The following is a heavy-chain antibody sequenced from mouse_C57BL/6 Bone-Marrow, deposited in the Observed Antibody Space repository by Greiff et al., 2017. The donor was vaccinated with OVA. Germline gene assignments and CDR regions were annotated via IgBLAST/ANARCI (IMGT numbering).Heavy chain of an antibody. CDR1: GYTFTNYW. CDR3: GRYDDGSSYYFDY. J-gene: IGHJ2*01. CDR2: IYPGGGYT. D-gene: IGHD1-1*01. Sequence: VQLQQSGAELVRPGTSVKMSCKASGYTFTNYWIGWAKQRPGHGLEWIGDIYPGGGYTNYNEKFKGKATLTADKSSSTAYMQFSSLTSEDSAIYYCGRYDDGSSYYFDYWGQGTTLTVSA. V-gene: IGHV1-63*01.